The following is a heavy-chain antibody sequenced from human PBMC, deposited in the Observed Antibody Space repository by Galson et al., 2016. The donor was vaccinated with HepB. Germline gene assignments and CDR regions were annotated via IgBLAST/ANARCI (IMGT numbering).Heavy chain of an antibody. Sequence: QSGAEVKKPGESLRISCQGSGYSFTSYWISWVRQMPGKGLEWMGRIDPSDSYTNYSPSFQGHVTISADKSISTAYLQWSSLKASDTAVYYCAGRSGSHTKELDYWGQGTLVTVSS. V-gene: IGHV5-10-1*01. CDR2: IDPSDSYT. D-gene: IGHD1-26*01. CDR1: GYSFTSYW. J-gene: IGHJ4*02. CDR3: AGRSGSHTKELDY.